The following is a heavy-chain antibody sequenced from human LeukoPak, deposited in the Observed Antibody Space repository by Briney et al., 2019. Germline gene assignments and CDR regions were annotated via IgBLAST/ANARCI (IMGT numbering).Heavy chain of an antibody. V-gene: IGHV3-30*02. CDR2: IRYDGSNK. J-gene: IGHJ4*02. CDR1: GFTFSSYG. Sequence: GGSLRLSCAASGFTFSSYGMHWVRQAPGKGLEWVAFIRYDGSNKYYADSVKGRFTITRNNSKSTLYLQMNSLRDEDTAVYYCAKDKSGSGSYYSDYWGQGTLVTVSS. D-gene: IGHD3-10*01. CDR3: AKDKSGSGSYYSDY.